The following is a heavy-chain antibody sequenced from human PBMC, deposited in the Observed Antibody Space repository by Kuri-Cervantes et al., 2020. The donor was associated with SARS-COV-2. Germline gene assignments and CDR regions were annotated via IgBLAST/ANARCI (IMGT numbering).Heavy chain of an antibody. CDR2: INQDGSAT. D-gene: IGHD5-18*01. J-gene: IGHJ4*02. Sequence: GGSLRLSCAASGFTVSSNYMTRVRQAPGKGLEYVANINQDGSATYYVDSVKGRFTISRDNTESSLYLQMNSLRAEDTAVYYCVCDTNRVRVYWGQGTLVTVSS. V-gene: IGHV3-7*02. CDR3: VCDTNRVRVY. CDR1: GFTVSSNY.